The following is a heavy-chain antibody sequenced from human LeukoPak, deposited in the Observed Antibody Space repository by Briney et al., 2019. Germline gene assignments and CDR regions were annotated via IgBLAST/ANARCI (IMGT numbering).Heavy chain of an antibody. CDR1: GFTFSSYA. Sequence: QPGGSLRLSCAASGFTFSSYAMSWVRQAPGEGREWVSAISGSGGSTYYADSVKGRFTISRDNSKNTLYLQMNSLRAEDTAVYYCANRGRAYGDYETRQIDYWGQGTLVTVSS. CDR2: ISGSGGST. J-gene: IGHJ4*02. D-gene: IGHD4-17*01. V-gene: IGHV3-23*01. CDR3: ANRGRAYGDYETRQIDY.